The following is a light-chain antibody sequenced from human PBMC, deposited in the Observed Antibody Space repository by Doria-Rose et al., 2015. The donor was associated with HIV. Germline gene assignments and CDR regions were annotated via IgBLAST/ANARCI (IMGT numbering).Light chain of an antibody. J-gene: IGKJ1*01. CDR2: DAS. CDR3: QRYDNFRT. Sequence: TQSPSSLSASVGDRVTITCQASQGISNYLNWYQQKPGKAPKLLIYDASNLETGVPSRFSGSGSGTDFTFTISSLQPEDIATYYCQRYDNFRTFGQGTKVEIK. CDR1: QGISNY. V-gene: IGKV1-33*01.